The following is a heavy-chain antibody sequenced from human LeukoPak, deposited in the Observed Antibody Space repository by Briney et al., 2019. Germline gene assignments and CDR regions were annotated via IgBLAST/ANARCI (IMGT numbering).Heavy chain of an antibody. D-gene: IGHD4-23*01. CDR3: TRAVAHLDY. V-gene: IGHV3-49*04. CDR1: GFTFGNYA. J-gene: IGHJ4*02. Sequence: PGGSLRLSCAPSGFTFGNYAISWVRQAPGKGLEWVGFIRSQTYGGTTEYAASVKGRFTISRDDSKNIAYLQMNSLKSEDTAVYYCTRAVAHLDYWGQGTLVTVSS. CDR2: IRSQTYGGTT.